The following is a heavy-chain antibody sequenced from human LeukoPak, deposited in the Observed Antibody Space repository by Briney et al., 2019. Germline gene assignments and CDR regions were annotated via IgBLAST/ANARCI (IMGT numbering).Heavy chain of an antibody. Sequence: SETVSLTCTVSGYSISSGYYWGWIRQPPGKGLEWIGSIYHSGSTYYNPSLKSRVTISVDTSKNQFSLKLSSVTAADTAVYYCARSMGSSGYYTRHEIAWGQGTLVTVSS. D-gene: IGHD3-22*01. V-gene: IGHV4-38-2*02. CDR3: ARSMGSSGYYTRHEIA. CDR2: IYHSGST. J-gene: IGHJ4*02. CDR1: GYSISSGYY.